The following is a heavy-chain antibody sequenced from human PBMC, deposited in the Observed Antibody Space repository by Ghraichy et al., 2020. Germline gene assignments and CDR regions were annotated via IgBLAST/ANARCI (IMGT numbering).Heavy chain of an antibody. D-gene: IGHD2-2*01. CDR3: AREAGCSSTSCYYYYGMDV. CDR2: IYYSGST. Sequence: SHTLSLTCTVSGGSISSGGYYWSWIRQHPGKGLEWIGYIYYSGSTYYNPSLKSRVTISVDTSKNQFSLKLSSVTAADTAVYYCAREAGCSSTSCYYYYGMDVWGQGTTVTVSS. V-gene: IGHV4-31*02. J-gene: IGHJ6*02. CDR1: GGSISSGGYY.